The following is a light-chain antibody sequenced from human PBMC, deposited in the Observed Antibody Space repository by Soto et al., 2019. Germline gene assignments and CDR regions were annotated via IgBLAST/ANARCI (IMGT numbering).Light chain of an antibody. CDR1: EGVSNY. Sequence: EVVLTQSPGTLSLSPGERATLACRASEGVSNYVAWYQQKSGQPPRLLIDGASSRASGIPDRFSGSGSGTDFTLTSSRVEPEDFALYYCQQYGSSLTFGLGTKVDIK. J-gene: IGKJ1*01. V-gene: IGKV3-20*01. CDR2: GAS. CDR3: QQYGSSLT.